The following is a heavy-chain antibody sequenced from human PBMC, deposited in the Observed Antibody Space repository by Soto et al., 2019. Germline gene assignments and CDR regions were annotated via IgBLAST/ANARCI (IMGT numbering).Heavy chain of an antibody. Sequence: QVQLVESGGGVVQPGRSLRLSCAASGFTFSSYGMHWVRQAPGKGLEWVAVIWYDGSNKYYADSVKGRFTISRDNSKNTLYLHMNSLRAEDTAVYYCARDQVGYSRNFDYWGQGTLVTVSS. D-gene: IGHD6-13*01. J-gene: IGHJ4*02. CDR1: GFTFSSYG. CDR2: IWYDGSNK. V-gene: IGHV3-33*01. CDR3: ARDQVGYSRNFDY.